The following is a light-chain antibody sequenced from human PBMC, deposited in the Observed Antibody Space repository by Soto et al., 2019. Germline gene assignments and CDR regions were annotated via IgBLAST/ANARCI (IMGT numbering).Light chain of an antibody. CDR2: EDN. V-gene: IGLV2-23*01. J-gene: IGLJ3*02. Sequence: QSALTQPASVSGSPGQSITISCTGTSSDVGSYNLVSWYQQHPGTAPKLMIYEDNKRASGVSNRFSGSTSGITASLTISVLQAEDEADYYCCSYAGSSTWVFGGGTKLPS. CDR3: CSYAGSSTWV. CDR1: SSDVGSYNL.